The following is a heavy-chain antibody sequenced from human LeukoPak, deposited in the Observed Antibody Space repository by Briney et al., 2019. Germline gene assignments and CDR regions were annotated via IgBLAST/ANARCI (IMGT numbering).Heavy chain of an antibody. CDR2: ISGSGDRT. CDR3: AREDVTMVRGTWGFDP. V-gene: IGHV3-23*01. Sequence: PGGSLRLSCAASGFTFSSYAMSWVRQAPGKGLEWVSAISGSGDRTYYADSVKGRFTISRDNAKNTLYLQMNSLRAEDTAVYYCAREDVTMVRGTWGFDPWGQGTLVTVSS. J-gene: IGHJ5*02. CDR1: GFTFSSYA. D-gene: IGHD3-10*01.